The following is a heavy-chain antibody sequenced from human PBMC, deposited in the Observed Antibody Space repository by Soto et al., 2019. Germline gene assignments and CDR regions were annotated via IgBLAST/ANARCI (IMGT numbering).Heavy chain of an antibody. D-gene: IGHD6-13*01. CDR1: GFSLSNYW. Sequence: PGGSLRLSCAASGFSLSNYWMSWVRQAPGKGLEWVANINQDGSVKYYVDSVKGRFTISRDNAWNSVYLQMNSLRGEDTAVYYCVRAIAAAGSYWGQGILVTVSS. CDR3: VRAIAAAGSY. V-gene: IGHV3-7*01. CDR2: INQDGSVK. J-gene: IGHJ4*02.